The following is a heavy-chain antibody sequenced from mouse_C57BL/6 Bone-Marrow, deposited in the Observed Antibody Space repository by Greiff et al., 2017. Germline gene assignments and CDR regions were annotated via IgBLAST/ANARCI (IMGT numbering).Heavy chain of an antibody. CDR2: ISYDGSN. V-gene: IGHV3-6*01. D-gene: IGHD2-1*01. J-gene: IGHJ2*01. CDR1: GYSITSGYY. Sequence: EVQLQQSGPGLVKPSQSLSLTCSVTGYSITSGYYWNWIRQFPGNKLEWMGYISYDGSNNYNPSLKNRISITRDTSKNQFFLKLNSVTTEDTATYYCARYYGNFDYWGQGTTLTVSS. CDR3: ARYYGNFDY.